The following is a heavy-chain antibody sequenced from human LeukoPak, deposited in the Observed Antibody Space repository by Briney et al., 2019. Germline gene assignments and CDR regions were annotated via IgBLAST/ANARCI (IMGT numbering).Heavy chain of an antibody. Sequence: GGSLRLSCAASGFTFSSYAMHWVRQAPGKGLEWVAVISYDGSNKYYADSVKGRFTISRDNSKNTLYLQMNSLRAEDTAVYYCAKVSIWFGEEIDYWGQGTLVTVSS. J-gene: IGHJ4*02. D-gene: IGHD3-10*01. V-gene: IGHV3-30-3*01. CDR3: AKVSIWFGEEIDY. CDR2: ISYDGSNK. CDR1: GFTFSSYA.